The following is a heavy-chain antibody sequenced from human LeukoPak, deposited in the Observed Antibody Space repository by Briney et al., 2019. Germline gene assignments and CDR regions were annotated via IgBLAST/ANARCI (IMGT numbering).Heavy chain of an antibody. D-gene: IGHD3-9*01. CDR1: GFTVSSYY. Sequence: GGSLRLSCAVSGFTVSSYYMSWVRQAPGKGLEWVSIVYSGGTTNYADSAKGRFIISRDNSKNTLYLQMNSLRAEDTAVYYCAIDLFHLRYFDWNVRDFDYWGQGTLVTVSS. J-gene: IGHJ4*02. V-gene: IGHV3-66*01. CDR2: VYSGGTT. CDR3: AIDLFHLRYFDWNVRDFDY.